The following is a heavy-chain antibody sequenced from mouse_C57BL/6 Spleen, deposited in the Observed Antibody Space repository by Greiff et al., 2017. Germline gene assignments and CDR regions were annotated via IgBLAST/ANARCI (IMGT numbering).Heavy chain of an antibody. CDR2: IDPEDGET. CDR1: GFNIKDYY. CDR3: ATADWDGEDYNFDY. J-gene: IGHJ2*01. V-gene: IGHV14-2*01. D-gene: IGHD4-1*01. Sequence: VQLQQSGAELVKPGASVKLSCTASGFNIKDYYMHWVKQRTEQGLEWIGRIDPEDGETKYDPKFQGKATITAYTSANTACLQLSSLTSEDTAFYYCATADWDGEDYNFDYGGQGTTLTVSS.